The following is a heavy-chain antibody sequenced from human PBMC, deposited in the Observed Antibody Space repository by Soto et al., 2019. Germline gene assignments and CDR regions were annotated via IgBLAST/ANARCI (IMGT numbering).Heavy chain of an antibody. Sequence: GASVKVSCKASGYTFTSYGISWVRQAPGQGLEWMGWISAYNGNTNYAQKLQGRVTMTTDTSTSTAYMELRSLRSDDTAVYYCARDNVVVPAAIGNWFDHWGQGTLVTVSS. CDR2: ISAYNGNT. D-gene: IGHD2-2*02. CDR3: ARDNVVVPAAIGNWFDH. J-gene: IGHJ5*02. CDR1: GYTFTSYG. V-gene: IGHV1-18*04.